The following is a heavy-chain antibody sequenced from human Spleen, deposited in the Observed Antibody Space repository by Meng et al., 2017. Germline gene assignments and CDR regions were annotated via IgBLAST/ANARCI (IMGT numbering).Heavy chain of an antibody. D-gene: IGHD4-11*01. CDR3: ARGPTTMAHDFDY. Sequence: QVPLQESGPGLWKPSQTLSLICTVSGGSIRSNGYNWNWNRRHPGKGLEWIGYIYHSGSTYYNPSLKSRVTISVDTSKNQFSLKVSSVTAADSAVYYCARGPTTMAHDFDYWGQGTLVTVSS. V-gene: IGHV4-31*03. CDR2: IYHSGST. J-gene: IGHJ4*02. CDR1: GGSIRSNGYN.